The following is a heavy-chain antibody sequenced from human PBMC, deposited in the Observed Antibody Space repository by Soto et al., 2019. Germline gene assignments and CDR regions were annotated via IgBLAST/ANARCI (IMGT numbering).Heavy chain of an antibody. D-gene: IGHD3-10*01. J-gene: IGHJ4*02. CDR3: RWFGESFGN. Sequence: GGSLRLSCAASGFTFSRYAMSWVRQAPGEGLEWVSGISGSGGTTNYADSVKGRFTISRDNSKNTLYLQMNGLRAEDTAVYYCRWFGESFGNWGQGTLVTVSS. V-gene: IGHV3-23*01. CDR1: GFTFSRYA. CDR2: ISGSGGTT.